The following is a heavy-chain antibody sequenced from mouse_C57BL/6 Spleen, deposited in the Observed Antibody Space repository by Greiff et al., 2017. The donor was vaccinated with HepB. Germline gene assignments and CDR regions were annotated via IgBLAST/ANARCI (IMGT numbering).Heavy chain of an antibody. J-gene: IGHJ4*01. V-gene: IGHV1-55*01. Sequence: QVQLQQPGAELVKPGASVTMSCKASGYTFTSYWITWVTQRPGQGLEWIGDIYPGSGSTNYNEKFKSKATLTVDTSSSTAYMQLSSLTSEDSAVYYCARGGDYYGSSPYYYAMDYWGQGTSVTVSS. CDR1: GYTFTSYW. CDR2: IYPGSGST. CDR3: ARGGDYYGSSPYYYAMDY. D-gene: IGHD1-1*01.